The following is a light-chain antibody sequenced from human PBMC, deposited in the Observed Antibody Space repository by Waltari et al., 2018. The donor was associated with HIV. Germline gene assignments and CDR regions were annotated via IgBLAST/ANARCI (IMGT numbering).Light chain of an antibody. CDR2: LGS. Sequence: DIVLTQSPLSLPVTPGEPASIPCRSSQCLLHTNGYNYLDWYLQKPGQSPQLLIYLGSNRASGVPDRFSGSGSGTDFTLKISRVEAEDVGVYYCMETLQTPRLTFGGGTKVEIK. CDR3: METLQTPRLT. J-gene: IGKJ4*01. CDR1: QCLLHTNGYNY. V-gene: IGKV2-28*01.